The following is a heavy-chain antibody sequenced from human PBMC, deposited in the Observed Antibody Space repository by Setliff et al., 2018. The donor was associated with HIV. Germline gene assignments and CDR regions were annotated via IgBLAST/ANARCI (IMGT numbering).Heavy chain of an antibody. J-gene: IGHJ3*02. CDR1: GFTFIDYA. Sequence: GSLRLSCTASGFTFIDYALNWVRQAPGKGLEWVSSISSSGSYIYYAASVKGRFTISRDNSLYLQMDSLRAEDTAVYYCARSRSTRDAFDIWGQGTMVTVSS. CDR2: ISSSGSYI. D-gene: IGHD2-2*01. V-gene: IGHV3-21*01. CDR3: ARSRSTRDAFDI.